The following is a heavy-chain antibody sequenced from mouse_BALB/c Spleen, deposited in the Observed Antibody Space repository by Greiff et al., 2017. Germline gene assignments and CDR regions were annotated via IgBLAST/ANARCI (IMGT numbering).Heavy chain of an antibody. Sequence: QVQLQQSGAELVRPGVSVKISCKGSGYTFTDYAMHWVQQSPAKSLEWIGVISTYYGDASYNQKVKGKATMTVDKSSSTDYMELARLTSEDSAIYDCARSPITTVEAPPAMDYWGQGTSVTVSS. CDR2: ISTYYGDA. CDR3: ARSPITTVEAPPAMDY. V-gene: IGHV1S137*01. J-gene: IGHJ4*01. CDR1: GYTFTDYA. D-gene: IGHD1-1*01.